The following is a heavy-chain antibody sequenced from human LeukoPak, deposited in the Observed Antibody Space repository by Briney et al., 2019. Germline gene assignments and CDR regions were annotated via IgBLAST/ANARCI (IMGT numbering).Heavy chain of an antibody. CDR1: GFSVSRKY. Sequence: GGSLRLSCAASGFSVSRKYMSWVRQAPGKGLEWVSVIFTGGTTSYADSVRGRFTISRGNSKNTIYLQMNSLRVEDTAVYHCVRDDGVAPYDYWGQGTLVTVSS. D-gene: IGHD3-10*01. V-gene: IGHV3-66*01. CDR3: VRDDGVAPYDY. CDR2: IFTGGTT. J-gene: IGHJ4*02.